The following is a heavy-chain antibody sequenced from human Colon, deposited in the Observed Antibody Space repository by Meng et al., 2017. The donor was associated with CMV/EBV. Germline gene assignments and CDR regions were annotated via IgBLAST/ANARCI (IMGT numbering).Heavy chain of an antibody. V-gene: IGHV3-74*01. D-gene: IGHD2-15*01. J-gene: IGHJ4*02. CDR1: GYSFNNNW. CDR3: ARRGCSSGSCYEDY. CDR2: IDRDGSDI. Sequence: SCKPSGYSFNNNWMHWVRQAPGGGLVWLSRIDRDGSDIIYADSVKGRFTVSRDNAKNSSYLQMDSLRVDDTAIYYCARRGCSSGSCYEDYWGQGTLVTVSS.